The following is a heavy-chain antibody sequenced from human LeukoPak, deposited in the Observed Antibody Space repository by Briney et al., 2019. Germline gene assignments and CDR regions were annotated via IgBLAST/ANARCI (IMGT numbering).Heavy chain of an antibody. Sequence: SETLSLTCTLSGGSISRYYWSWIRQPTGKGLEWIGYIYYSGSTNYNPSLKSRVTISVDPSKNQFSLKLSSVTAADTAVYYCARETAQKGAHYMDVWGKGTTVTISS. V-gene: IGHV4-59*01. CDR2: IYYSGST. D-gene: IGHD3-16*01. CDR1: GGSISRYY. CDR3: ARETAQKGAHYMDV. J-gene: IGHJ6*03.